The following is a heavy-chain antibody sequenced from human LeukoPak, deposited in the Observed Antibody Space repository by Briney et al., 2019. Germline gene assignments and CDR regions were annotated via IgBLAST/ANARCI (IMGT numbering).Heavy chain of an antibody. Sequence: ASVKVSCKASGGTFSSYAISWVRQAPGQGLEWMGWISAYNGNTNYAQKLQGRVTMTTDTPTSTAYMELRSLRSDDTAVYYCARAITMINWFDPWGQGTLVTVSS. V-gene: IGHV1-18*01. CDR1: GGTFSSYA. CDR3: ARAITMINWFDP. D-gene: IGHD3-22*01. CDR2: ISAYNGNT. J-gene: IGHJ5*02.